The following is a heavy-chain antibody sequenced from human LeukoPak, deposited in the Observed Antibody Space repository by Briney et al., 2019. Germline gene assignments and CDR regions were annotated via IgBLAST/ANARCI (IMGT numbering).Heavy chain of an antibody. CDR1: GGSFSGYY. D-gene: IGHD2-15*01. J-gene: IGHJ4*02. CDR3: AGTYCSGGSCYEGYYFDY. V-gene: IGHV4-34*01. CDR2: INHSGST. Sequence: PSETLSLTCAVYGGSFSGYYWSWIRQPPGKGLEWIGEINHSGSTNYNPSLKSRVTISVDTSKNQFSLKLSSVTAADTAVYYCAGTYCSGGSCYEGYYFDYWGQGTLVTASS.